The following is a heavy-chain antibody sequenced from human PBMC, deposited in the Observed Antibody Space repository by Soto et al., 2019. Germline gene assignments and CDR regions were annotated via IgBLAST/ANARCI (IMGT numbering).Heavy chain of an antibody. V-gene: IGHV4-4*02. J-gene: IGHJ4*02. CDR1: GGSFTSNNW. D-gene: IGHD3-3*01. CDR3: ASEYDFWSGYYSY. CDR2: IYRTGST. Sequence: SETLSLTCAVSGGSFTSNNWWTWVRQPPGQGLEWIGEIYRTGSTNYNPSLKSRVTISLDKSENQFSLKVSSVTAADTAVYYCASEYDFWSGYYSYWGQGTLVTVSS.